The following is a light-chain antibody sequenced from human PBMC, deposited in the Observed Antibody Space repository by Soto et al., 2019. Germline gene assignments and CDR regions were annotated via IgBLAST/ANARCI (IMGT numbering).Light chain of an antibody. V-gene: IGLV2-14*01. CDR3: CSCTRTTARV. CDR2: QVT. CDR1: SSDVGGYDF. Sequence: QSVLTQPASVSGSPGQSITLSCTGTSSDVGGYDFVSWYQHHPCKAPRLIIYQVTNRPSGVSDRFSGSKSGNTASLTISGLQAEDEADYYCCSCTRTTARVVGGGTKVTVL. J-gene: IGLJ3*02.